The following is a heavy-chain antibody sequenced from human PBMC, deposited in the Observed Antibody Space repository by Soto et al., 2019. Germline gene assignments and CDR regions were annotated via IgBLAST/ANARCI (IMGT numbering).Heavy chain of an antibody. CDR1: GGSISSSSYY. J-gene: IGHJ3*02. V-gene: IGHV4-39*02. CDR3: ARRGATVTTFAFDI. Sequence: QLQLQESGPGLVKPAETLSLTCTVSGGSISSSSYYWGWIRQPPGKGLEWIGSTYYSGSTYYNPSLKNLVTVSVDTSKNHSSLKLSSMTAADTAVYYCARRGATVTTFAFDIWGQGTMVTVSS. CDR2: TYYSGST. D-gene: IGHD4-17*01.